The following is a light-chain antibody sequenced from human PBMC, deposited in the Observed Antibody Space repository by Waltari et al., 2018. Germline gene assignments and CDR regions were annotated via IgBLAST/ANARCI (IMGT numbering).Light chain of an antibody. Sequence: QSALTQPASASGSPGQSITISCTGTSSDVGSHNLVSCYQHHPGKAPKRMIYEDTKRPSGVSNRFSSSKSGNTASLTISGLQAEDEADYYCCSYAGSTASILLGGGTKLTVL. V-gene: IGLV2-23*01. J-gene: IGLJ2*01. CDR1: SSDVGSHNL. CDR3: CSYAGSTASIL. CDR2: EDT.